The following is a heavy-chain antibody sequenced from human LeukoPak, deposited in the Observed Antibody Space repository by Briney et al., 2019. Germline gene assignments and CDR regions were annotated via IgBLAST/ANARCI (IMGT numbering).Heavy chain of an antibody. J-gene: IGHJ4*02. Sequence: GASVKVSCKASGYTFTSYGISWVRQAPGQGLEWMGWMNPNSGNTGYAQKFQGRVTMTRNTSISTAYMELSSLRSEDTAVYYCARGGFIHQGPAAMDYDYWGQGTLVTVSS. V-gene: IGHV1-8*02. CDR1: GYTFTSYG. D-gene: IGHD2-2*01. CDR3: ARGGFIHQGPAAMDYDY. CDR2: MNPNSGNT.